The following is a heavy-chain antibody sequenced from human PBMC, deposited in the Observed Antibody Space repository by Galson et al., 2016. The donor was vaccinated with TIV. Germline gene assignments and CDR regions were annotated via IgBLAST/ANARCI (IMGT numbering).Heavy chain of an antibody. D-gene: IGHD3-10*01. CDR2: INQPGGEK. Sequence: SLRLSCAASRFIFSSYWMSWVRQAPGKGLEWVANINQPGGEKYYGDSVKGRSAIHRDNAKNLLYLQVTSLTVEDTAVYYCARWLMVQGVIRYLDYWGQGTQVTVSS. CDR1: RFIFSSYW. V-gene: IGHV3-7*01. J-gene: IGHJ4*03. CDR3: ARWLMVQGVIRYLDY.